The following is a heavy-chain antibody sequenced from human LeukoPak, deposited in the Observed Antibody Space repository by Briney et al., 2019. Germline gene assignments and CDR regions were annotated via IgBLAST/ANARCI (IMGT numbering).Heavy chain of an antibody. CDR1: GGSISSGSYY. CDR3: ARETVYYDSSGYTSFDY. J-gene: IGHJ4*02. D-gene: IGHD3-22*01. Sequence: SETLSLTCIVSGGSISSGSYYWSWIRQPAGKGLEWIGRIYTSGSTNYNPSLKSRVTISVDTSKNQFSLKLSSVTAADTAVYYCARETVYYDSSGYTSFDYWGQGTLVTVSS. V-gene: IGHV4-61*02. CDR2: IYTSGST.